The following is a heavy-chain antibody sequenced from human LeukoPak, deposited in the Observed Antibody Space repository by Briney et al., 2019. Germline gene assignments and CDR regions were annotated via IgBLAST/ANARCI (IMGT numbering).Heavy chain of an antibody. CDR3: ARDRGYEGGFDY. D-gene: IGHD5-12*01. V-gene: IGHV1-46*01. J-gene: IGHJ4*02. CDR2: SNPSGVGT. CDR1: GYTFTSYY. Sequence: GASVKVSFKASGYTFTSYYMHWVRQAPGQGLEWMAVSNPSGVGTNYAQKFQGRVTMTRDTSTATVYMELSSLRSEDTAVYYCARDRGYEGGFDYWGQGTLVTVSS.